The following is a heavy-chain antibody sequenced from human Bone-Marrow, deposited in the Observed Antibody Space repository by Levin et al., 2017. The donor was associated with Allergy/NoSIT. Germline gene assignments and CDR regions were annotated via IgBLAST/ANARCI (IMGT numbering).Heavy chain of an antibody. CDR1: GYTFTTYG. CDR3: SRDYGDHGYLDY. D-gene: IGHD4-17*01. CDR2: ISGSNGDT. V-gene: IGHV1-18*01. J-gene: IGHJ4*02. Sequence: ASVKVSCKASGYTFTTYGISWVRQAPGQGLEWMGWISGSNGDTNYAPKLRDRVTMTTDTFATTAYMELRSLKSDDTAVYYCSRDYGDHGYLDYWGQGTLVTVSS.